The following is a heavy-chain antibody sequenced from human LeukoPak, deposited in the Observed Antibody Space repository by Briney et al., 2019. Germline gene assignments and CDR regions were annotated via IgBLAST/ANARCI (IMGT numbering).Heavy chain of an antibody. Sequence: QAGGSLRLSSAASGFTFSSYGMHWVRQAPGKGLEWVAVIWYDGSNKYYADSVKGRFTTSRDNPKNTLYLQMNSLRAEDTAVYYCAREIIYCSSISCPFDYWGQGTLVTVSS. CDR3: AREIIYCSSISCPFDY. CDR2: IWYDGSNK. J-gene: IGHJ4*02. V-gene: IGHV3-33*08. CDR1: GFTFSSYG. D-gene: IGHD2-2*01.